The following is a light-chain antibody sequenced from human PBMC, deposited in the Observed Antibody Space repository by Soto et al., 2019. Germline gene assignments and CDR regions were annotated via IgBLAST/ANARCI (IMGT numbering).Light chain of an antibody. CDR3: SSYTSSSTVI. Sequence: QSVLTQPASVSGSPGQSITISCTGTSGDVGGYRFVSWYQQHPGKAPKLMLYDVTNRPSGVSNRFSGSKSGYTASLTISGLQAEDEADYYCSSYTSSSTVIFGGGTKLTVL. J-gene: IGLJ2*01. V-gene: IGLV2-14*03. CDR2: DVT. CDR1: SGDVGGYRF.